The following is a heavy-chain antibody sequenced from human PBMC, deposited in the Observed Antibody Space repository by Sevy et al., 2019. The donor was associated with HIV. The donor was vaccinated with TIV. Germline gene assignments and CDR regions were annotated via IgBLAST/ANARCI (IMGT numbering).Heavy chain of an antibody. CDR2: IIPILGTT. CDR1: GGTFSTYA. Sequence: SVKVSCKASGGTFSTYAFNWVRQAPGQGLEWGGGIIPILGTTNYAQKFQGRVSIIAAESTGTAYMTLSRLTSEDTAVYYCTKDLMEATMGFDHWGQGALVTVSS. D-gene: IGHD2-8*01. V-gene: IGHV1-69*13. CDR3: TKDLMEATMGFDH. J-gene: IGHJ4*02.